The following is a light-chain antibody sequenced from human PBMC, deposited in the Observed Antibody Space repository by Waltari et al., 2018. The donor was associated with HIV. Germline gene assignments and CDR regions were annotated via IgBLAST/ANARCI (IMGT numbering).Light chain of an antibody. CDR3: QSYDSSNQV. V-gene: IGLV6-57*03. CDR2: EDN. Sequence: NFMLTQPHSVSESPGKTVTISCTRSSGSIASNYVQWYQQRPGRGPTTVIYEDNHRPSGFPDRFSGSIDSSSNSASLTISGLKTEDEADYYCQSYDSSNQVFGGGTKLTVL. J-gene: IGLJ3*02. CDR1: SGSIASNY.